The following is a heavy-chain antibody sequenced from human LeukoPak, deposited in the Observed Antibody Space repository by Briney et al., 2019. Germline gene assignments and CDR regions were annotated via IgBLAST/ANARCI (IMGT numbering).Heavy chain of an antibody. CDR2: IIPIFGTA. D-gene: IGHD6-13*01. CDR1: GGTFSSYA. V-gene: IGHV1-69*05. J-gene: IGHJ4*02. CDR3: AKDPGYSSSWVDY. Sequence: SVKVSRKASGGTFSSYAISWVRQAPGQGLEWMGGIIPIFGTANYAQKFQGRVTITTDESTSTAYMELSSLRSEDTAVYYCAKDPGYSSSWVDYWGQGTLVTVSS.